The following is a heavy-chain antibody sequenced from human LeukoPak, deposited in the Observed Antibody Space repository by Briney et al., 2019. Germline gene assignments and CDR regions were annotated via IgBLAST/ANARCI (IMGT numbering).Heavy chain of an antibody. CDR3: AKDLGFGEAQAQYFYYGMDV. V-gene: IGHV3-23*01. D-gene: IGHD3-10*01. Sequence: GGSLRLSCAASGFTFSNYAMNWVRQAPGKGLEWVSGISGSGGTTFYADSVKGRFTISRDNSKNTVNLQMNSLRAEDTAVYYCAKDLGFGEAQAQYFYYGMDVWGEGTSVTVS. J-gene: IGHJ6*02. CDR2: ISGSGGTT. CDR1: GFTFSNYA.